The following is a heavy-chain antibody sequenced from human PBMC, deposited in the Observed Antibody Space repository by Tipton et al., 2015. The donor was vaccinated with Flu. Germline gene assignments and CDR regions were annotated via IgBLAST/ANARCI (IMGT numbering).Heavy chain of an antibody. Sequence: VQLVQSGAEVKKPGESLKISCKGSGYSFTSYWIGWVRQMPGKGLEWMGIIYPGDSDTRYSPSFQGQVTISADKSISTAYLQWSSLKASDTAMYYCARQKYCSSTSCWYFDLWGRGPLVTVSS. J-gene: IGHJ2*01. V-gene: IGHV5-51*01. CDR1: GYSFTSYW. D-gene: IGHD2-2*01. CDR2: IYPGDSDT. CDR3: ARQKYCSSTSCWYFDL.